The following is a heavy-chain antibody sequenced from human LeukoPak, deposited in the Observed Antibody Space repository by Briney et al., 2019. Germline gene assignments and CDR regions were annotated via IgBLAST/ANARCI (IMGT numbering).Heavy chain of an antibody. V-gene: IGHV3-23*01. Sequence: GGSLRLSCAASGFTFSSYAMSWVRQAPGKGLEWVSGISGGGGSTYYADSVKGRFTISRDNSKNTLYLQMNSLRAEDTAVYYCAKAVYGSGSYYGLDYWGQGTLVTVSS. CDR2: ISGGGGST. D-gene: IGHD3-10*01. J-gene: IGHJ4*02. CDR1: GFTFSSYA. CDR3: AKAVYGSGSYYGLDY.